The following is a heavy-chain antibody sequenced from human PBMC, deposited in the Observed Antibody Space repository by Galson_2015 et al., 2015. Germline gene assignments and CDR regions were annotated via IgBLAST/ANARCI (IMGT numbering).Heavy chain of an antibody. V-gene: IGHV1-46*01. D-gene: IGHD6-6*01. Sequence: SVKVSCKASGYTFTSYYMHWVRQAPGQGLEWMGIINPSGGSTRYAQKFQGRVTMTRDTSTSTVYMELTSLRSEDTAVYYCARDSASSSSSPVYFDPWGQGTLVTVSS. CDR1: GYTFTSYY. J-gene: IGHJ5*02. CDR3: ARDSASSSSSPVYFDP. CDR2: INPSGGST.